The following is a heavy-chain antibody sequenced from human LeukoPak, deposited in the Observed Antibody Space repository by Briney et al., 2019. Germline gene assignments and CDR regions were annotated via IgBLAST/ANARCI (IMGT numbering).Heavy chain of an antibody. CDR1: GYTFTSNA. CDR2: INTNTGNP. J-gene: IGHJ6*03. CDR3: ARVLGGLSGWYNMDV. Sequence: ASVKVSCKASGYTFTSNALGWVRQAPGQGLEWMGWINTNTGNPTYAQGFTGRFVFSLDTSVSTAYLQISSLKAEDTAVYYCARVLGGLSGWYNMDVWGKGTTVTVSS. V-gene: IGHV7-4-1*02. D-gene: IGHD6-19*01.